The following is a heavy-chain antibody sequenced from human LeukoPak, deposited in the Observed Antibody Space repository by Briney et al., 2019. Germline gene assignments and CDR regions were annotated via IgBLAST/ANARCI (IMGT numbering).Heavy chain of an antibody. CDR3: VYYGSGSSPPYYYYSYMAV. CDR2: INYSGNT. Sequence: SETLSLTCTVPGGSISSSSYYWGWIRQPPGKGLQWIGSINYSGNTYYNPSLKSRVTISVDTSKNQFSLKLSSVTAADTAVYYCVYYGSGSSPPYYYYSYMAVWGKGTTVTVSS. J-gene: IGHJ6*03. V-gene: IGHV4-39*01. CDR1: GGSISSSSYY. D-gene: IGHD3-10*01.